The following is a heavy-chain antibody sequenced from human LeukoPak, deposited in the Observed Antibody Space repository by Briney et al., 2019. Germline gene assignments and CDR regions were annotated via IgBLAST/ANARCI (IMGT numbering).Heavy chain of an antibody. J-gene: IGHJ3*02. CDR1: GYTFTSYD. D-gene: IGHD3-3*01. CDR3: ARAYGFLEWLKGAFDI. Sequence: GASVKVSCKASGYTFTSYDINWVRQATGQGLEWMGWMNPNSGNTGYAQKFQGRVTITRNTSISTAYMELSSLRSEDTVVYYCARAYGFLEWLKGAFDIWGQGTMVTVSS. V-gene: IGHV1-8*03. CDR2: MNPNSGNT.